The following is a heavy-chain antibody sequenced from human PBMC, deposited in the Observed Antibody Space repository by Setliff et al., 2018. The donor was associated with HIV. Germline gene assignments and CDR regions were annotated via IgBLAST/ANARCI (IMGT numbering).Heavy chain of an antibody. CDR1: GYTFTSYG. CDR2: INPNNGGT. D-gene: IGHD2-2*01. Sequence: ASVKVSCKASGYTFTSYGISWVRQAPGQGLEWMGWINPNNGGTNYAQKFQGRVTMTRDTTITTVYMELTRLRSDDTAMFYCAVMGYCGGNSCYRTEGFDYWGQGTLVTVSS. J-gene: IGHJ4*02. CDR3: AVMGYCGGNSCYRTEGFDY. V-gene: IGHV1-2*02.